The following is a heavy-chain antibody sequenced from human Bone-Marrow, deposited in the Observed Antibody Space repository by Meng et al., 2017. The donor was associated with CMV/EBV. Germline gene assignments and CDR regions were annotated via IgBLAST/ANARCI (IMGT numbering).Heavy chain of an antibody. CDR3: AKVLTGGYDFWSGYHYYYYGMDV. CDR2: ISGSGGST. V-gene: IGHV3-23*01. D-gene: IGHD3-3*01. J-gene: IGHJ6*02. Sequence: GESLKISCAASGFTFSSYAMSWVRQAPGKGLEWVSAISGSGGSTYYADSVKGRFTISRDNSKNTLYLQMNSLRAEDTAVYYCAKVLTGGYDFWSGYHYYYYGMDVWGQGTTVTVSS. CDR1: GFTFSSYA.